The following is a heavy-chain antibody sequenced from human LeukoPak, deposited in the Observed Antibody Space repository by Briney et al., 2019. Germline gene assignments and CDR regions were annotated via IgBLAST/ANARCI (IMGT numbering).Heavy chain of an antibody. CDR2: ISSSSSYI. V-gene: IGHV3-21*04. CDR1: GFTFSSYS. J-gene: IGHJ5*02. D-gene: IGHD2-21*02. CDR3: ARVDAYCGGDCYSS. Sequence: GGSLRLSCAASGFTFSSYSMNWVRQAPGKGLEWVSSISSSSSYIYYADSVKGRFTISRDNAKNSLYLQMNSLRAEDTAVYYCARVDAYCGGDCYSSWGQGTLVTVSS.